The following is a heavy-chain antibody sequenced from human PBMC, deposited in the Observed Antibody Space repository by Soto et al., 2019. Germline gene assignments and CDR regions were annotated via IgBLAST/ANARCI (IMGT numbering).Heavy chain of an antibody. CDR3: ARWVSI. CDR2: INHSGST. Sequence: QVQLQQWGAGLLKPSEPLSLTCAFYGGSFSGSYGSWIRQPPGKGLEWIGEINHSGSTNYNPSLKSRVTISVDTSKNQFSLKLSSVTAADTAVYYCARWVSIWGQGTLVTVSS. J-gene: IGHJ4*02. D-gene: IGHD1-26*01. V-gene: IGHV4-34*01. CDR1: GGSFSGSY.